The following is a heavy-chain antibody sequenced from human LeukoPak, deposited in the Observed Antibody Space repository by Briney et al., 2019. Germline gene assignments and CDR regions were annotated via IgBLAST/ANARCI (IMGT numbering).Heavy chain of an antibody. CDR1: GYTFTSYD. CDR2: MNPNSGNT. CDR3: ATGLAAGRGLTANLDDY. Sequence: ASVKVSCKASGYTFTSYDINWVRQATGQGLEWMGWMNPNSGNTGYAQKFQGRVTMTRNTSISTAYMELSSLRSEDTAVYYCATGLAAGRGLTANLDDYWGQGTLVTVSS. V-gene: IGHV1-8*01. D-gene: IGHD6-13*01. J-gene: IGHJ4*02.